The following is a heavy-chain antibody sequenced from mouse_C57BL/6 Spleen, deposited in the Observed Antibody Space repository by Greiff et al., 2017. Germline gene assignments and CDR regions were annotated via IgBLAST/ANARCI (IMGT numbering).Heavy chain of an antibody. J-gene: IGHJ3*01. D-gene: IGHD2-4*01. V-gene: IGHV1-81*01. CDR1: GYTFTSYG. CDR3: ARWGDDDGRGFAD. Sequence: QVQLKQSGAELARPGASVKLSCKASGYTFTSYGISWVKQRTGQGLEWIGEIYPRSGNTYYNEKFKGKATLTADKSSSTASMRLRSLTSEDSAVYFCARWGDDDGRGFADWGQGTLVTVSA. CDR2: IYPRSGNT.